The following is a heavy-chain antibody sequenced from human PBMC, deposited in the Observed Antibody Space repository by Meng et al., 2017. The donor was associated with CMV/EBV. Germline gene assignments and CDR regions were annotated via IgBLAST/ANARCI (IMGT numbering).Heavy chain of an antibody. CDR2: IYYSGST. CDR3: ARGVVTMIVVYDP. Sequence: RQLTESGPGLVKPSETLSLTCTVSGGSISSSSYYRGWIRQPPGKGLEWIGSIYYSGSTYYNPSLKSRVTISVDTSKNQFSLKLSSVTAADTAVYYCARGVVTMIVVYDPWGQGTLVTVSS. CDR1: GGSISSSSYY. D-gene: IGHD3-22*01. V-gene: IGHV4-39*07. J-gene: IGHJ5*02.